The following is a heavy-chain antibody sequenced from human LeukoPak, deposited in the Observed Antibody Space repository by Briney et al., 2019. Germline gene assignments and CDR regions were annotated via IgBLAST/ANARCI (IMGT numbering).Heavy chain of an antibody. V-gene: IGHV3-74*01. CDR3: AKGRTGTIYYYYYMDV. J-gene: IGHJ6*03. CDR2: INHDGSDI. Sequence: PGGSLRLSCAASGFTFSNYWIHWVRQAPGKGLVWVSRINHDGSDIIYADSVKGRFTFSRDNAKNTLYLQMNSLRAEDTAVYYCAKGRTGTIYYYYYMDVWGKGTTVTVSS. D-gene: IGHD1-7*01. CDR1: GFTFSNYW.